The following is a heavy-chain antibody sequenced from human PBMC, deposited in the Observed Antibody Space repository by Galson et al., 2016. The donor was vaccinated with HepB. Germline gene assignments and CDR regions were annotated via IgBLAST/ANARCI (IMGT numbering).Heavy chain of an antibody. CDR1: GLTFSSYA. CDR2: ISYHGNNK. D-gene: IGHD3-3*01. CDR3: ARNRLLGRFLEWLCGY. J-gene: IGHJ4*02. Sequence: SLRLSCAAPGLTFSSYAMYWVRQAPGKGLEWVAAISYHGNNKYYADSVKGRFTISRDNSKNTLYLEMNSLRPEDTAVYSCARNRLLGRFLEWLCGYWGPGTLVTVSS. V-gene: IGHV3-30-3*01.